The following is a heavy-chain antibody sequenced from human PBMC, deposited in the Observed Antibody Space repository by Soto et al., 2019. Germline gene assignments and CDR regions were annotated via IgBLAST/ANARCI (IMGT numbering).Heavy chain of an antibody. CDR1: GFTFNSYA. D-gene: IGHD2-15*01. CDR3: ARREGGECSGGGCHSAIGY. Sequence: EVQLLESGGGLVQPGGSLRLSCAASGFTFNSYAMSWVRQAPGKGLEWVSGISGSAGNTYYADSVKGRFTISRDNSKNTLYLQMNSLRAEDTAVYYCARREGGECSGGGCHSAIGYWGQGTLVTVSS. CDR2: ISGSAGNT. V-gene: IGHV3-23*01. J-gene: IGHJ4*02.